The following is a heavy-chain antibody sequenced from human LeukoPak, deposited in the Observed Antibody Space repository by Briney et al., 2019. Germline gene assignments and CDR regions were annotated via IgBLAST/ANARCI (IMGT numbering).Heavy chain of an antibody. D-gene: IGHD3-16*01. CDR3: AKGVPYFDYIWGSYPYFDY. J-gene: IGHJ4*02. CDR2: MNPNSGNT. Sequence: GASVKVSCKASGYTFTSYDINWVRQATGQGLEWMGWMNPNSGNTGYAQKFQGRVTITRNTSISTAYMELSSLRFEDTAVYYCAKGVPYFDYIWGSYPYFDYWGQGTLVTVSS. V-gene: IGHV1-8*03. CDR1: GYTFTSYD.